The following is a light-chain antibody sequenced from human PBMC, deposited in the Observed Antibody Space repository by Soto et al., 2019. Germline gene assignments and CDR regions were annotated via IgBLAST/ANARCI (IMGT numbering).Light chain of an antibody. Sequence: DIQMTQSPSSLSASVGDRVTITCRASQSISSYLHWYQQKPGKAPKLLIYAATSLQSGVPSRFSDNGSETDFTLNISSLQPEDFATYYCQQSYSTPPYTLGQGTKLEIK. CDR1: QSISSY. V-gene: IGKV1-39*01. J-gene: IGKJ2*01. CDR3: QQSYSTPPYT. CDR2: AAT.